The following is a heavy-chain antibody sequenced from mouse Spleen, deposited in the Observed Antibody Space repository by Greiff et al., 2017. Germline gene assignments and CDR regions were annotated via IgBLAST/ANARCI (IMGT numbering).Heavy chain of an antibody. J-gene: IGHJ4*01. D-gene: IGHD2-5*01. CDR3: ARWNSNQYYYAMDY. Sequence: VQLQQSGPELVKPGDSVKISCKASGYSFTGYFMNWVMQSHGKSLEWIGRINPYNGDTFYNQKFKGKATLTVDKSSSTAHMELRSLTSEDSAVYYCARWNSNQYYYAMDYWGQGTSVTVSS. CDR1: GYSFTGYF. CDR2: INPYNGDT. V-gene: IGHV1-20*01.